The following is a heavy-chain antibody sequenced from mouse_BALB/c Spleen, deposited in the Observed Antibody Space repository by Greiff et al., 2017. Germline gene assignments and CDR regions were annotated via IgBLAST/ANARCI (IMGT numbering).Heavy chain of an antibody. CDR2: INPSTGYT. CDR1: GYTFTSYW. J-gene: IGHJ2*01. D-gene: IGHD2-4*01. CDR3: ARDDFGAFDY. Sequence: VQLQQSGAELAKPGASVKMSCKASGYTFTSYWMHWVKQRPGQGLEWIGYINPSTGYTEYNQKFKDKATLTADKSSSTAYMQLSSLTSEDSAVYYCARDDFGAFDYWGQGTTLTVSS. V-gene: IGHV1-7*01.